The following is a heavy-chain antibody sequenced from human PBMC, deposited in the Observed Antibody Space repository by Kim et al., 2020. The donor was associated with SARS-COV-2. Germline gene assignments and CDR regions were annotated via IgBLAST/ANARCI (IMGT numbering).Heavy chain of an antibody. Sequence: GGSPRLSCAASGFTFSDYYMSWIRQAPGKGLEWVSYISSSGSTIYYADSVKGRFTISRDNAKNSLYLQMNSLRAEDTAVYYCASTVTFYSYYYGLDVWGQGTTGTVSS. V-gene: IGHV3-11*04. J-gene: IGHJ6*02. CDR3: ASTVTFYSYYYGLDV. D-gene: IGHD4-17*01. CDR1: GFTFSDYY. CDR2: ISSSGSTI.